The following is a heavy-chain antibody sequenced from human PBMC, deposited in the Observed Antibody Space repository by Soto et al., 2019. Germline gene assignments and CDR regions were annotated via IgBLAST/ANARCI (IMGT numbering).Heavy chain of an antibody. CDR2: INHSGST. CDR3: ERDKMTGLFDY. Sequence: QVQLQQWGAGLLKPSETLSLTCAVYGGSFSGYYWTWIRQPPGTGLEWIGEINHSGSTNYNPSLKSRVTISVDTSKNQFSLKLTSVTAADTAVYYCERDKMTGLFDYWGQGTLVTVSS. J-gene: IGHJ4*02. CDR1: GGSFSGYY. V-gene: IGHV4-34*01. D-gene: IGHD3-9*01.